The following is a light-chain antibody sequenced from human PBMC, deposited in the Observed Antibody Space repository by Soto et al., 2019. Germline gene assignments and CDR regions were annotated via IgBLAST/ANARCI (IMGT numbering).Light chain of an antibody. CDR3: QQYTDWPLT. V-gene: IGKV3-20*01. CDR2: GIS. CDR1: QTVTSTY. J-gene: IGKJ1*01. Sequence: EVVMTQSPATLSVSPGERATLSCRASQTVTSTYLAWYQQKPGQAPRLLIYGISSRATGVPDRFSGSGSGTDFTLTISRLEPEDFAVYYCQQYTDWPLTFGPGTKVEVK.